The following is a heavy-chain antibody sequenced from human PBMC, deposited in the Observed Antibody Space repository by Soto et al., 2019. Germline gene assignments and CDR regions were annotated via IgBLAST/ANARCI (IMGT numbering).Heavy chain of an antibody. V-gene: IGHV3-49*03. J-gene: IGHJ4*02. CDR3: SRVPRGNRGDHLDY. CDR2: ITSKRYCGTT. CDR1: GFTFDDYS. Sequence: GGSLRLSCTASGFTFDDYSMIWFRQAPGKGLEWVGFITSKRYCGTTEYAASVKGRFSISRDDSKSIAYLQMNSLKIDDTAVYHCSRVPRGNRGDHLDYWGQGTLVTVSS. D-gene: IGHD3-10*01.